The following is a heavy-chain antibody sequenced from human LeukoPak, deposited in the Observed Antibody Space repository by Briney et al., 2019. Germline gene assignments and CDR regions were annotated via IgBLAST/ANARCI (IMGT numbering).Heavy chain of an antibody. Sequence: GGSLRLSCAASGFTFSSYWMSWVRQAPGKGLEWVATIKYDGSDKYYVDSVKGRFTISRDNAKNSLYLQMNSLSGEDTAVYFCARPSFSSGSYFDHWGQGTLVTVSS. D-gene: IGHD6-19*01. CDR2: IKYDGSDK. V-gene: IGHV3-7*01. J-gene: IGHJ4*02. CDR1: GFTFSSYW. CDR3: ARPSFSSGSYFDH.